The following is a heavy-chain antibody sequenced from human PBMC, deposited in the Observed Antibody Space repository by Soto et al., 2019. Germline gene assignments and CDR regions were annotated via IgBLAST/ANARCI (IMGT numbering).Heavy chain of an antibody. D-gene: IGHD5-18*01. V-gene: IGHV1-3*01. CDR3: VRDRVDTAMADY. CDR1: GGTFSSYA. J-gene: IGHJ4*02. CDR2: IKGGDGTT. Sequence: ASVKVSCKASGGTFSSYAINWVRQAPGQRLEWIGGIKGGDGTTKYSQKFQGRVTITRDTSATTANMGLSNLRSEDTAVYYCVRDRVDTAMADYWGQGTLVTVSS.